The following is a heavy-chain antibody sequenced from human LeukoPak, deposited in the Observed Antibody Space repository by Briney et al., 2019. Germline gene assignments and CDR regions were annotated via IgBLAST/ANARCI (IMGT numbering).Heavy chain of an antibody. CDR2: ISPSGTDI. J-gene: IGHJ6*03. V-gene: IGHV3-11*01. D-gene: IGHD1-26*01. Sequence: GGSLRLSCAVSGFTFTDTYMTWIRQAPGKGLESLSYISPSGTDISYADSVKGRFTISRDNAKNSLYLQMNSLRAEDTAVYYCARDQTKWEPLRRRDYYYMDVWGKGTTVTVSS. CDR1: GFTFTDTY. CDR3: ARDQTKWEPLRRRDYYYMDV.